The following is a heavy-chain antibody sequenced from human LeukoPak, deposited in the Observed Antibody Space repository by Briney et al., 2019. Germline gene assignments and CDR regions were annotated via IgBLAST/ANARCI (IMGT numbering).Heavy chain of an antibody. Sequence: GESLKISCEGSGYSFTSYWIAWVRQMPGKGLEWMGIIFPGDSETRYSPSFQGQVSISVDTSIRTAYLQWSTLRASDSAIYYCARTPASMHYPSRRDDGNFDYWGQGTLVTVSS. CDR2: IFPGDSET. J-gene: IGHJ4*02. D-gene: IGHD1-1*01. CDR3: ARTPASMHYPSRRDDGNFDY. V-gene: IGHV5-51*01. CDR1: GYSFTSYW.